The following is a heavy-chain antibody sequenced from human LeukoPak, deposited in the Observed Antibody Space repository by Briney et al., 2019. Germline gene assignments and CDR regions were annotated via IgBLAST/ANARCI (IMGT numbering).Heavy chain of an antibody. J-gene: IGHJ6*02. CDR1: GGSISSYY. D-gene: IGHD6-19*01. CDR2: IYYSGST. V-gene: IGHV4-59*01. CDR3: ARGNSSGWSYYYYYGMDV. Sequence: SETLSLTCTVSGGSISSYYWSWIRQPPGKGLEWIGCIYYSGSTNYNPSLKSRVTISVDTSKNQFSLKLSSVTAADTAVYYCARGNSSGWSYYYYYGMDVWGQGTTVTVFS.